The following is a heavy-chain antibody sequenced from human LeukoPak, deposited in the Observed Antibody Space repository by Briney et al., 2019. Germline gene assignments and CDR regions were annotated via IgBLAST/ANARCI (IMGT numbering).Heavy chain of an antibody. CDR2: INHSGST. CDR1: GGSFSGYY. CDR3: ARGLTMVRGVIAEPDY. V-gene: IGHV4-34*01. Sequence: SETLSLTCAVYGGSFSGYYWSWIRQPPGKGLEWIGEINHSGSTNYNPSLKSRVTISVDTPKNQFSLTLSSVTAADTAVYYCARGLTMVRGVIAEPDYWGQGTLVTVSS. J-gene: IGHJ4*02. D-gene: IGHD3-10*01.